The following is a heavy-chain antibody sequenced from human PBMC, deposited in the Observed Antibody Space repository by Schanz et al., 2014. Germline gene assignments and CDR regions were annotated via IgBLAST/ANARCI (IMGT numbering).Heavy chain of an antibody. CDR3: AGTYCSSTSCYTGYYYMDV. V-gene: IGHV1-69*09. CDR1: GYTLSAYS. J-gene: IGHJ6*03. Sequence: QVQLVQSGTQVKKPGASVKVSCKASGYTLSAYSLHWVRQAPGQGLEWMGRIIPIHGIANYAQNFQGRVTITADKSTSTAYMELTSLRSEDTAVYYCAGTYCSSTSCYTGYYYMDVWGKGTTVTVSS. CDR2: IIPIHGIA. D-gene: IGHD2-2*02.